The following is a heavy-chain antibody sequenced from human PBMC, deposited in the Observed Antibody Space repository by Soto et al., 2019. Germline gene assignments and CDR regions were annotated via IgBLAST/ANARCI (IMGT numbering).Heavy chain of an antibody. D-gene: IGHD3-10*01. V-gene: IGHV4-39*02. CDR2: IYYDGST. CDR1: GGSITTSSYN. J-gene: IGHJ3*01. Sequence: QLQLQESGPGLVKPSETLSLTCSVSGGSITTSSYNWDWIRQPPGKGLEWIGTIYYDGSTSYNPSLKSQVTISVDTSKNHFALKLNSVTASDPAVYYCARFYGNAFDVWGRGTVVTVSS. CDR3: ARFYGNAFDV.